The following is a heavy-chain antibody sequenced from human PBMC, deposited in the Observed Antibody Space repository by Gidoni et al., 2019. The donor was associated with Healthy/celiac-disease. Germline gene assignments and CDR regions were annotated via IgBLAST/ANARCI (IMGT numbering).Heavy chain of an antibody. Sequence: QVQLVQSGAEVKKPGASVKLSCKASGYTFTSYDINWVRQATGQGLEWMGWMNPNSGNTGYAQKFQGRVTMTRNTSISTAYMELSSLRSEDTAVYYCARGHYYDSSGYRGRGGMDVWGQGTTVTVSS. V-gene: IGHV1-8*01. J-gene: IGHJ6*02. D-gene: IGHD3-22*01. CDR2: MNPNSGNT. CDR3: ARGHYYDSSGYRGRGGMDV. CDR1: GYTFTSYD.